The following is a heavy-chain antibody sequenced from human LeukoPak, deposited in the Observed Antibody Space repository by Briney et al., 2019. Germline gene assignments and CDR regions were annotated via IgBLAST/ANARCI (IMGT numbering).Heavy chain of an antibody. CDR2: INNDGSST. CDR3: TSDGYRNFGAAFDI. Sequence: PGGSLRLSCAASGFTFNTYWMHWVRQAPGKGLVWVAHINNDGSSTNYADSVKGRFTISRDNAKNTLYLQMNSLRAEDTAVYYCTSDGYRNFGAAFDIWGQGTLVTVSS. CDR1: GFTFNTYW. V-gene: IGHV3-74*01. D-gene: IGHD4-11*01. J-gene: IGHJ3*02.